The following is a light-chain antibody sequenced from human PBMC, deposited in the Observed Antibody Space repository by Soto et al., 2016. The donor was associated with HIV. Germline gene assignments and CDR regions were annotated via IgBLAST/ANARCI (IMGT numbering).Light chain of an antibody. J-gene: IGKJ1*01. CDR2: AAS. CDR1: QSISSY. Sequence: DIQVTQSPSTLSAFVGDRVTITCRASQSISSYLNWYQQKPGKAPKLLIYAASSLQSGVPSRFSGSGSGTDFTLTLSSVQPDDVGTYYCQQYNTVPWTFGQGTKLEMK. V-gene: IGKV1-39*01. CDR3: QQYNTVPWT.